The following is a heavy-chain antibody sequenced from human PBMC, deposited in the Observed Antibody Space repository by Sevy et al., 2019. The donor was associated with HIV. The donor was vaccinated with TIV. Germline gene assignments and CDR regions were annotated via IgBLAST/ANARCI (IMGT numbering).Heavy chain of an antibody. V-gene: IGHV1-18*01. CDR2: ISAHNGDT. Sequence: ASVKVSCKASGYTFTSYRIYWERQAPGQGLESMGWISAHNGDTNYAQKFQGRVTMITDTSTTTAYMDLRSLRSDDTALYYCARAYCSGGRCYSLAYWGQGTLVTVSS. CDR3: ARAYCSGGRCYSLAY. J-gene: IGHJ4*02. D-gene: IGHD2-15*01. CDR1: GYTFTSYR.